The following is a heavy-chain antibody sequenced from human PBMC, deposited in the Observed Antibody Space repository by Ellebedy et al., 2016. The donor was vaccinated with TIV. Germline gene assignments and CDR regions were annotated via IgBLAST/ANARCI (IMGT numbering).Heavy chain of an antibody. CDR3: NGITRTFSGMDV. D-gene: IGHD1-20*01. J-gene: IGHJ6*02. CDR2: IYYSGGT. CDR1: GDSISSGGYY. V-gene: IGHV4-31*03. Sequence: MPSETLSLTCTVSGDSISSGGYYWNWIRLHPGKGLEWIWYIYYSGGTYYNPSLKSRVTITVDTSKNQFSLTLSSVTVADTAVYYCNGITRTFSGMDVWGQGTTVNVSS.